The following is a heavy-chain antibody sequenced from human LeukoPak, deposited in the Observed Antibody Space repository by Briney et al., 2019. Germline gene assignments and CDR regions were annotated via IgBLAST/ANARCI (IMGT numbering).Heavy chain of an antibody. J-gene: IGHJ4*02. CDR3: ALSSGNYAIPCDY. CDR1: GFTFSRYW. V-gene: IGHV3-7*01. Sequence: GGSLTLSCAASGFTFSRYWMSWVRQAPGKGLEWVANTKQDGSEKYYLESVKGRFTISRDNAKNSLYLHMNSLRGEDTAVYYCALSSGNYAIPCDYWGQGTLVTVSS. CDR2: TKQDGSEK. D-gene: IGHD1-26*01.